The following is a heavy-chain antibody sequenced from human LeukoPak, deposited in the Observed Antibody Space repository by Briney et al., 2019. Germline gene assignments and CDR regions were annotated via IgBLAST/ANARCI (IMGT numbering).Heavy chain of an antibody. CDR2: IGAGGTFT. CDR3: AKAHTYCSSTSCYPDY. D-gene: IGHD2-2*01. J-gene: IGHJ4*02. Sequence: GGSLRLSCTASGFTFSSYAMNWVRQAPGKGLEWVSGIGAGGTFTYYADSVKGRFTIFRDNSKNTLYLQMNSLRAEDTAVYYCAKAHTYCSSTSCYPDYWGQGTLVTVSS. V-gene: IGHV3-23*01. CDR1: GFTFSSYA.